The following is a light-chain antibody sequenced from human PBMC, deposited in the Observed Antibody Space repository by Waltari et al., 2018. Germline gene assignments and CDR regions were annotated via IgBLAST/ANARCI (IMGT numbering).Light chain of an antibody. CDR3: MQGTHWPIT. CDR1: QSLVDSDGNTY. Sequence: DVVMTQSPLSLPVTLGQPASISCRSSQSLVDSDGNTYLNWFQQRPGQSPRRLIYEVSDRDSGVPDRFSGSGSGTDFTLKISREEAEDLGIYYCMQGTHWPITFGQGTRLEIK. CDR2: EVS. J-gene: IGKJ5*01. V-gene: IGKV2-30*01.